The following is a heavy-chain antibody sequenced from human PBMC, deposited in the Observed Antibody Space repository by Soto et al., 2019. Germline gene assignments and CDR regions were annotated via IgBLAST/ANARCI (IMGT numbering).Heavy chain of an antibody. V-gene: IGHV1-69*13. CDR1: GGTFSSYA. CDR3: SSPYYYDSSGYYYYYYGMDV. CDR2: IIPIFGTA. Sequence: SVKVSCKASGGTFSSYAISWARQAPGQGLEWMGGIIPIFGTANYAQKFQGRVTITADESTSTAYMELGSLRSEDTAVYYCSSPYYYDSSGYYYYYYGMDVWGQGTTVTVSS. D-gene: IGHD3-22*01. J-gene: IGHJ6*02.